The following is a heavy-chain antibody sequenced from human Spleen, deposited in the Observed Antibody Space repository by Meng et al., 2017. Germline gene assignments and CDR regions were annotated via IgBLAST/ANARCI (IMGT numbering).Heavy chain of an antibody. J-gene: IGHJ4*02. D-gene: IGHD4-11*01. Sequence: GSLRLSCAVSGASISSDNWWSWVRQPPGKGLEWIGEIYHSGSTNYNPSLESRATISVDTSQNNLSLKLSSVTAADSAVYYCARGPTTMAHDFDYWGQGTLVTVSS. CDR3: ARGPTTMAHDFDY. CDR2: IYHSGST. V-gene: IGHV4-4*02. CDR1: GASISSDNW.